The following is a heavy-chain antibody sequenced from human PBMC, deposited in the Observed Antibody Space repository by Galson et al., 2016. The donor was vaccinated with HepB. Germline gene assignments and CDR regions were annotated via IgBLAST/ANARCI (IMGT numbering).Heavy chain of an antibody. J-gene: IGHJ4*02. D-gene: IGHD4-11*01. Sequence: SLRLSCAASGFTFSSYSMNWVRQAPGKGLEWVSSISSSSTFTYFADSVKGRFTISRDNAKNSLHLQTDSLRAEDTALYYCARNLYSGADYSVDYWGQGTLVTVSS. CDR3: ARNLYSGADYSVDY. CDR1: GFTFSSYS. V-gene: IGHV3-21*01. CDR2: ISSSSTFT.